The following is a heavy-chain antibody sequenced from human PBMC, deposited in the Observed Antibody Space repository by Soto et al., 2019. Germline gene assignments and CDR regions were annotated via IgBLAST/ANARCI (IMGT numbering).Heavy chain of an antibody. CDR3: ASSITIFGVPFDY. V-gene: IGHV3-21*01. J-gene: IGHJ4*02. CDR2: ISSSSSYI. Sequence: EVQLVESGGGLVKPGGSLRLSCVASGFTFSTYTMNWVRQTPGRGLEWVSSISSSSSYIYYADSVKGRFTISRDNAKNSLYLQMSSLRAEDTAVYYWASSITIFGVPFDYWGQGSLVTVSS. CDR1: GFTFSTYT. D-gene: IGHD3-3*01.